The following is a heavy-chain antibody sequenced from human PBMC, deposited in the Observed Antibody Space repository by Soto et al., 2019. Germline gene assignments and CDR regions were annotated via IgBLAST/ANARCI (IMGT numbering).Heavy chain of an antibody. CDR1: GASISGGDYY. CDR3: ARATYDSSTYYLDY. CDR2: IYYTGNT. D-gene: IGHD3-22*01. J-gene: IGHJ4*02. Sequence: QVQLQESGPGLVKPSQTLSLTCTVSGASISGGDYYWTWIRQPPGKGLEWIGSIYYTGNTYSNPSLESRLSISVDPYKNQFALRLTSVTAPDTAIYYCARATYDSSTYYLDYWGQGTLVNVSS. V-gene: IGHV4-30-4*01.